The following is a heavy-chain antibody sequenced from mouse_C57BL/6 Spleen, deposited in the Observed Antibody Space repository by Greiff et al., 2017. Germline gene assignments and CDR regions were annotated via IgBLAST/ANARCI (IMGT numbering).Heavy chain of an antibody. D-gene: IGHD1-1*01. Sequence: QVQLLQSGAELVRPGASVTLSCKASGYTFTDYEMHWVKQTPVHGLEWIGAIDPETGGTAYTQKFKGKAILTADKSSSTAYLELRSLTSEDSAVYFCTPLLYAMDYWGQGTSVTVSS. CDR3: TPLLYAMDY. CDR1: GYTFTDYE. J-gene: IGHJ4*01. CDR2: IDPETGGT. V-gene: IGHV1-15*01.